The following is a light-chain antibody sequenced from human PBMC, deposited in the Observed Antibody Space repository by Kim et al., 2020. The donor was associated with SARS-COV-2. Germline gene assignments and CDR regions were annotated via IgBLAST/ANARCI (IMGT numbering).Light chain of an antibody. CDR1: SSNIGSNT. CDR2: RNN. J-gene: IGLJ3*02. V-gene: IGLV1-44*01. Sequence: VTISCSGSSSNIGSNTVNWYQQLPGTAPKLLIYRNNQRPSGVPDRFSGSKSGTSASLAISGLQSEDEADYYCAAWDDSLNAWVFGGGTKLTVL. CDR3: AAWDDSLNAWV.